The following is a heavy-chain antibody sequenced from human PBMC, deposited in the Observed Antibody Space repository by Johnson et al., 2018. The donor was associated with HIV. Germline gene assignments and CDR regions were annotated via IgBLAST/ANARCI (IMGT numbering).Heavy chain of an antibody. CDR1: EFTVSSNY. Sequence: VQLVESGGGLIQPGGSLRLSCAASEFTVSSNYMNWVRQAPGKGLEWVSLIYSGGSTYYADSVKGRFTISRDSSKNSLYLQMNSLRAEETALYYCARAVGGSYHDAFDSWGQGTMVTVSS. CDR2: IYSGGST. J-gene: IGHJ3*02. CDR3: ARAVGGSYHDAFDS. D-gene: IGHD1-26*01. V-gene: IGHV3-53*01.